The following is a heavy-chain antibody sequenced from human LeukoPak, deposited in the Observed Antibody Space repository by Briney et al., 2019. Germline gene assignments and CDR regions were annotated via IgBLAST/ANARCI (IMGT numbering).Heavy chain of an antibody. CDR3: ARVARTGIGELLRPLHK. CDR1: GFNFNNYA. J-gene: IGHJ4*02. D-gene: IGHD3-10*01. CDR2: MSYDGTNR. V-gene: IGHV3-30-3*01. Sequence: PGGSLRLSCTVSGFNFNNYAMHWVRQAPGKGLEWVTIMSYDGTNRYYADSVKGRFTVSRDNSKNTLYLQMNSLRSDDTAVYYCARVARTGIGELLRPLHKWGQGTLVSVSS.